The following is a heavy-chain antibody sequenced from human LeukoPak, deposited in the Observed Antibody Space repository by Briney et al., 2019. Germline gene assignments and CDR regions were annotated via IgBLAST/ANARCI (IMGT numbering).Heavy chain of an antibody. CDR2: ISGSGGST. V-gene: IGHV3-23*01. J-gene: IGHJ6*02. CDR3: AKDIYYYDSSGYYDYYYGMDV. D-gene: IGHD3-22*01. Sequence: GGSLRLSCAASGFTFSSYAMSWVRQAPGKGLEWVSAISGSGGSTYYADSVKGRFTISRDNSKNTLYLQMNSLRAEDTAVYYCAKDIYYYDSSGYYDYYYGMDVWGQGTTVTVSS. CDR1: GFTFSSYA.